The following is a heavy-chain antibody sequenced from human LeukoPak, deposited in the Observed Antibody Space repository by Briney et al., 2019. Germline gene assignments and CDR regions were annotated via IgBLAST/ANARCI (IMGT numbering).Heavy chain of an antibody. CDR1: GFTFSSYE. CDR2: ISSSGTAI. Sequence: GGSLRLSCAASGFTFSSYEMNWVRQAPGKGLEWVSYISSSGTAIYYADSVKGRFTISRDTAKNSLYLQMNSLRAEDTALYYCARDMEPDAFDIWGQGTMVAVSS. J-gene: IGHJ3*02. V-gene: IGHV3-48*03. CDR3: ARDMEPDAFDI. D-gene: IGHD1-1*01.